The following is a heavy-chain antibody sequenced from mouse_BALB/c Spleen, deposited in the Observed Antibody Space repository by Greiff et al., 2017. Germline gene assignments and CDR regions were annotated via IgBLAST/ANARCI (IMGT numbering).Heavy chain of an antibody. Sequence: EVKLMESGGGLVKLGGSLKLSCAASGFTFSSYYMSWVRQTPEKRLELVAAINSNGGSTYYPDTVKGRFTISRDNAKNTLYLQMSSLKSEDTALYYCARRGSYAMDYWGQGTSVTVSS. CDR3: ARRGSYAMDY. V-gene: IGHV5-6-2*01. J-gene: IGHJ4*01. CDR1: GFTFSSYY. CDR2: INSNGGST.